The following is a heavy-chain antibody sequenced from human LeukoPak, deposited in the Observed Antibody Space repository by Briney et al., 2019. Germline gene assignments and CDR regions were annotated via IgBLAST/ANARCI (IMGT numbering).Heavy chain of an antibody. CDR1: GFTFSSYG. Sequence: GGSLRLSCAASGFTFSSYGMHWVRQAPGKGLEWVAFIRYDGSNKYYADSVKGRFTISRDNSKNTLYLQMNSLRAEDTAVYYCARDGIAAAGTLGGLDPWGQGTLVTVSS. CDR2: IRYDGSNK. V-gene: IGHV3-30*02. J-gene: IGHJ5*02. CDR3: ARDGIAAAGTLGGLDP. D-gene: IGHD6-13*01.